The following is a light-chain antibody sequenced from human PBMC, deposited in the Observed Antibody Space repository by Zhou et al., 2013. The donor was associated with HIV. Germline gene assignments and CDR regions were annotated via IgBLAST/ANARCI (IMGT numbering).Light chain of an antibody. CDR2: AAS. J-gene: IGKJ1*01. Sequence: DIQMTQSPSSLSASVGDRVTITCRASQTISTYLNWYQQKPGKAPKLLIYAASTLQSGVPSRFSGSGSGTDFTLTISSLQPEDFATYYCQESYSTSRGTWTFGPGTKVDIK. CDR3: QESYSTSRGTWT. V-gene: IGKV1-39*01. CDR1: QTISTY.